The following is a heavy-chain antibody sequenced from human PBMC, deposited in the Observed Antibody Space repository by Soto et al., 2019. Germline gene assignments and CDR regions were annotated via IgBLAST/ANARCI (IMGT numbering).Heavy chain of an antibody. CDR1: GGSISSSSYY. J-gene: IGHJ5*02. V-gene: IGHV4-39*01. CDR2: IYYSGST. Sequence: LSLTCTVSGGSISSSSYYWGWIRQPPGKGLEWIGSIYYSGSTYYNPSLKSRVTISVDTSKNQFSLKLSSVTAADTAVYYCARQSGEWQWLVNWFDPWGQGTLVTVSS. CDR3: ARQSGEWQWLVNWFDP. D-gene: IGHD6-19*01.